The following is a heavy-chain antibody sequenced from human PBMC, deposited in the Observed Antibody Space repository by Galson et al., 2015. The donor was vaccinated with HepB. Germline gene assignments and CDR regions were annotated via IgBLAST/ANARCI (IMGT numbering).Heavy chain of an antibody. Sequence: SLRLSCAASGFTFRSYWMHWVRQAPGKGLVWVSRINSDGSSTRYADSVKGRFTISRDNAKNTQYLQMNSLRAEDTAMYYCARTIDYYDSGGLGPWGQGTLVTVSS. CDR2: INSDGSST. J-gene: IGHJ5*02. CDR1: GFTFRSYW. CDR3: ARTIDYYDSGGLGP. V-gene: IGHV3-74*01. D-gene: IGHD3-10*01.